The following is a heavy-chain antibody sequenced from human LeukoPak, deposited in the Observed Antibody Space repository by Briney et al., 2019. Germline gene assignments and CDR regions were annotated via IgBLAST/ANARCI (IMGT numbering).Heavy chain of an antibody. CDR2: IYYSGST. D-gene: IGHD3-10*01. V-gene: IGHV4-59*12. Sequence: SETLSLTCTVSGGSMSGYYWNWIRQPPGKGLEWIGYIYYSGSTNYNPSLKSRVTISVDTSKNQFSLKLSSVTAADTAVYYCARSYGSGSYYRSFDYWGQGTLVTVSS. J-gene: IGHJ4*02. CDR3: ARSYGSGSYYRSFDY. CDR1: GGSMSGYY.